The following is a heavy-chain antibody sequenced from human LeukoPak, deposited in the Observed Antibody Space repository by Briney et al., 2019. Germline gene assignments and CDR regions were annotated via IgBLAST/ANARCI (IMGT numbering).Heavy chain of an antibody. Sequence: GESLKISCKGSGYSFTSYWIGWVRQMPGKGLEWMGIIYPGDSDTRYSPSFQGQVTISADKSISTAYLQWSSLKASDTAMYYCAGWIDPGYSGSYREGLNYWGQGTLVTVSS. CDR2: IYPGDSDT. V-gene: IGHV5-51*01. J-gene: IGHJ4*02. D-gene: IGHD1-26*01. CDR3: AGWIDPGYSGSYREGLNY. CDR1: GYSFTSYW.